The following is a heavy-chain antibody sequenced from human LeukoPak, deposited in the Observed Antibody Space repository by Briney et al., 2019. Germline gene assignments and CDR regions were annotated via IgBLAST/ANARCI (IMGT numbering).Heavy chain of an antibody. Sequence: GGSLRLSCASSGFTLSNYEMNWVRQAPGKGLEWVSYISRSGFTIYYADSVKGRFTISRDNAKNSLYLQMNTLRAEDTAIYYCARGRDILLWFGDRWSFDSWGHGTLVTVSS. CDR3: ARGRDILLWFGDRWSFDS. CDR1: GFTLSNYE. J-gene: IGHJ4*01. CDR2: ISRSGFTI. D-gene: IGHD3-10*01. V-gene: IGHV3-48*03.